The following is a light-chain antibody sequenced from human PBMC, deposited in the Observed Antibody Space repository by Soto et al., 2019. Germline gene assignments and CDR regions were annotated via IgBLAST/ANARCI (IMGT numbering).Light chain of an antibody. J-gene: IGKJ1*01. CDR3: MQTLQTRT. CDR2: LGS. CDR1: QSLVHSNWYNY. Sequence: DIVVPQSPLFLPVTPGEPASISCRSSQSLVHSNWYNYLDWYLQKPGQSPQVLIYLGSNRASGGPDRFSGRGSGSDFTLNISSGEAEDFAVYYCMQTLQTRTFGQGTKVEI. V-gene: IGKV2-28*01.